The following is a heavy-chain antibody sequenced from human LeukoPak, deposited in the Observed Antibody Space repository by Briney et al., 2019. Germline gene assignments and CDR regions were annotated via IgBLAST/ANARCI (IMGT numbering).Heavy chain of an antibody. V-gene: IGHV1-2*02. J-gene: IGHJ5*02. Sequence: GASVKVSCKASGYTFTGYYMHWVRQAPGQGLEWRGWINPNSGGTNYAQKFQGRVTMTRDTSISTAYMELSRLRSDDTAVYYCASVGYLPYYDSSGYPSYNWFDPWGQGTLVTVSS. CDR1: GYTFTGYY. CDR2: INPNSGGT. D-gene: IGHD3-22*01. CDR3: ASVGYLPYYDSSGYPSYNWFDP.